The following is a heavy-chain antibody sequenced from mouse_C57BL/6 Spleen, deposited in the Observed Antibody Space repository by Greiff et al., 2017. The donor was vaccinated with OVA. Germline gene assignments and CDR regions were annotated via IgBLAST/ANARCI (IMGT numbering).Heavy chain of an antibody. D-gene: IGHD1-1*01. CDR2: IYPGSGST. CDR1: GYTFTSYW. V-gene: IGHV1-55*01. Sequence: VQLQQPGAELVKPGASVKMSCKASGYTFTSYWITWVKQRPGQGLEWIGDIYPGSGSTNYNEKFKSKATLTVDTSSSTAYMQLSSLTSEDAAVYYCARCATVVAMRNYFDYWGQGTTLTVSS. CDR3: ARCATVVAMRNYFDY. J-gene: IGHJ2*01.